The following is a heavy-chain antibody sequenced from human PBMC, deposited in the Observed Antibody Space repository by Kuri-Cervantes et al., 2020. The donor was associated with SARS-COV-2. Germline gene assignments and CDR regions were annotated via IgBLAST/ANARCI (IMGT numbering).Heavy chain of an antibody. CDR1: GYTFTGYY. Sequence: ASVKVCFKASGYTFTGYYMHWVRQAPGQGLEWMGWINPNSGGTNYAQKFQGRVTMTRDTSISTAYMELSRLRSDDTAVYYCAKDRLLGYSSSSQFDYWGQGTLVTVSS. D-gene: IGHD6-6*01. CDR3: AKDRLLGYSSSSQFDY. J-gene: IGHJ4*02. CDR2: INPNSGGT. V-gene: IGHV1-2*02.